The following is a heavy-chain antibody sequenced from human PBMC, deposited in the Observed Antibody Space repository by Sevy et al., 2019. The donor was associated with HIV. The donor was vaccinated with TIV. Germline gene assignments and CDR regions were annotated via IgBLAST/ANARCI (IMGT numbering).Heavy chain of an antibody. Sequence: SETLSLTCAVYGGSFSGNYWSWIRQPPGKGLEWIGEINHSGSTNYNSSLKSRVTISVDTSKNQFSLKLSSVTAADTTVNYCARENLVGATPLLDHYYGMDVWGQGTTVTVSS. CDR3: ARENLVGATPLLDHYYGMDV. J-gene: IGHJ6*02. V-gene: IGHV4-34*01. CDR2: INHSGST. CDR1: GGSFSGNY. D-gene: IGHD1-26*01.